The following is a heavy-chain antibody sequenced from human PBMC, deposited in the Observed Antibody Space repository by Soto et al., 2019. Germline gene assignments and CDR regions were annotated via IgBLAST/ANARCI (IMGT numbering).Heavy chain of an antibody. V-gene: IGHV1-69*01. CDR3: ARDGGRHSGGIDY. Sequence: QLRRGQSGAGVRKPGPSVKFSCKASEATFTSYSINWGHQAPGQGLEGMGEIIPIFGTANYAQKFQGRVTITADESTSTAYMELSSLRSEDTAVYYCARDGGRHSGGIDYWGQGTLVTVSS. CDR2: IIPIFGTA. D-gene: IGHD1-26*01. CDR1: EATFTSYS. J-gene: IGHJ4*02.